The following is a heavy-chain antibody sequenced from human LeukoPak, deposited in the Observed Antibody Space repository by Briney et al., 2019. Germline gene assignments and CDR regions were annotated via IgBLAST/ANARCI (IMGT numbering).Heavy chain of an antibody. CDR3: AKGRDYYYDSSVGHY. D-gene: IGHD3-22*01. CDR2: ISYDGSNK. Sequence: TGGSLRLSCAASGFTFSSYGMHWVRQAPGKGLEWVAVISYDGSNKYYADSVKGRFTISRDNSKNTLYLQMNSLRAEDTAVYYCAKGRDYYYDSSVGHYWGQGTLVTVSS. V-gene: IGHV3-30*18. J-gene: IGHJ4*02. CDR1: GFTFSSYG.